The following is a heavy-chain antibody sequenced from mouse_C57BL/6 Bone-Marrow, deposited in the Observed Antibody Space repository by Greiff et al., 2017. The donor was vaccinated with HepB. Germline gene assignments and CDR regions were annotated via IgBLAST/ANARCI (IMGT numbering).Heavy chain of an antibody. V-gene: IGHV1-15*01. CDR1: GYTFTDYE. J-gene: IGHJ3*01. CDR3: TSLYYSNYGAY. CDR2: IDPETGGT. D-gene: IGHD2-5*01. Sequence: QVQLKESGAELVRPGASVTLSCKASGYTFTDYEMHWVKQTPVHGLEWIGAIDPETGGTAYNQKFKGKAILTADKSSSTAYMELRSLTSEDSAVYYCTSLYYSNYGAYWGQGTLVTVSA.